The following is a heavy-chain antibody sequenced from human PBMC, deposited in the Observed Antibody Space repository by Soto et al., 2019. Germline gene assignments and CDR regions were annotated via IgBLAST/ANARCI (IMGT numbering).Heavy chain of an antibody. CDR2: INAGNGNT. V-gene: IGHV1-3*01. D-gene: IGHD6-19*01. J-gene: IGHJ6*02. Sequence: ASVKVSCKASGYTFTSYAMHWVRQAPGQRLEWMGWINAGNGNTKYSQKFQGRVTITRDTSASTAYMELSSLRSEDTAVYYCARPTAPYSSGWWVADYYYYGMDVRGQGTTVTVSS. CDR1: GYTFTSYA. CDR3: ARPTAPYSSGWWVADYYYYGMDV.